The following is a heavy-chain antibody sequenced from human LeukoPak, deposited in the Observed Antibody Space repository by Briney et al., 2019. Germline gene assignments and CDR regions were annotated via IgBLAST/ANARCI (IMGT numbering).Heavy chain of an antibody. D-gene: IGHD5-18*01. V-gene: IGHV4-59*08. CDR3: ARRHDTAMVSVL. J-gene: IGHJ2*01. CDR1: GGSISSYY. Sequence: SETLSLTCTVSGGSISSYYWGWIRQPPGKGLEWIGYIYYSGSTNYNPSLKGRVTISVDTSKNQFSLKLRSVTAADTAVYYCARRHDTAMVSVLWGRGTLVTVSS. CDR2: IYYSGST.